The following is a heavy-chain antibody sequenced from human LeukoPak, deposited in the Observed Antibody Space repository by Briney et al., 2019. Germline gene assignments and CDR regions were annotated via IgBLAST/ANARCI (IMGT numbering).Heavy chain of an antibody. CDR3: ARVPGDYSSGWFSSPDY. D-gene: IGHD6-19*01. CDR1: GYTFTSYG. V-gene: IGHV1-18*01. J-gene: IGHJ4*02. Sequence: ASVKVSCKASGYTFTSYGISWVRQAPGQGLEWMGWISAYNGNTNYAQKLQGRVTMTTDTSTSTAYMELRSLRSDDTAVYYCARVPGDYSSGWFSSPDYWGQGTLVTVSS. CDR2: ISAYNGNT.